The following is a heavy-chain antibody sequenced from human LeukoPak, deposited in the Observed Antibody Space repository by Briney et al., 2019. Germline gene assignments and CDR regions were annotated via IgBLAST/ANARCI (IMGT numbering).Heavy chain of an antibody. CDR3: ARETSTYGSGDADY. Sequence: GASVKVSCKASGYTFTSYAMHRVRQAPGQRLEWMGWINAGNGNTKYSQKFQGRVTITRDTSASTAYMELSSLRSEDTAVYYCARETSTYGSGDADYWGQGTLVTVSS. V-gene: IGHV1-3*01. CDR1: GYTFTSYA. J-gene: IGHJ4*02. CDR2: INAGNGNT. D-gene: IGHD3-10*01.